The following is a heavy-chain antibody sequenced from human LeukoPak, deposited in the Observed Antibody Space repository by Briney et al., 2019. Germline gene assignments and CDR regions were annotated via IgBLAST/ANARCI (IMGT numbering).Heavy chain of an antibody. V-gene: IGHV3-7*01. CDR1: GFPFSNYW. D-gene: IGHD2-2*01. Sequence: PGGSLRLPCAASGFPFSNYWMSWVRQAPGKGLEWVANINQDGTEGNYVDSVKGRLIISRDNAKNSLYLQMSSLRADDTAVYYCARDAEYYANHWGQGTLVTVSS. J-gene: IGHJ1*01. CDR3: ARDAEYYANH. CDR2: INQDGTEG.